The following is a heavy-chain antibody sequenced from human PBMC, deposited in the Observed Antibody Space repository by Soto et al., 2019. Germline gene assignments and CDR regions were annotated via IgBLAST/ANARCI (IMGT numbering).Heavy chain of an antibody. CDR2: IIPIFGTA. Sequence: QVQLVQSGAEVKKPGSSVKVSCKASGGTFSSYAISWVRQAPGQGLEWMGGIIPIFGTANYAQKFQGRVTITADESXXTXYXXRSSLRAEDTAVYYCARLYRRITMVRGVIISGFDPWGQGTLVTVSS. CDR3: ARLYRRITMVRGVIISGFDP. J-gene: IGHJ5*02. D-gene: IGHD3-10*01. V-gene: IGHV1-69*12. CDR1: GGTFSSYA.